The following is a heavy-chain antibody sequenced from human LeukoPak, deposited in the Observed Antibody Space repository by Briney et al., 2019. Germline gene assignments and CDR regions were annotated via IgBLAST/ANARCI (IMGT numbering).Heavy chain of an antibody. CDR3: TTQLAIHYYYYYMDV. CDR2: IKSKTDGGTT. D-gene: IGHD6-13*01. V-gene: IGHV3-15*01. Sequence: PGGSLRLSCAASGFTFSSYAMSWVRQAPGKGLEWGGRIKSKTDGGTTDYAAPVKGRFTISRDDSKNTLYLQMNSLKTEDTAVYYSTTQLAIHYYYYYMDVWGKGTTVTISS. CDR1: GFTFSSYA. J-gene: IGHJ6*03.